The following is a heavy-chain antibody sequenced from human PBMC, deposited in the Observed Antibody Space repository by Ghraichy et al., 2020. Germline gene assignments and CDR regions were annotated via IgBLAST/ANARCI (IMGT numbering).Heavy chain of an antibody. J-gene: IGHJ3*02. CDR3: ARLMTTVTYDAFDI. Sequence: GSLRLSCTVSGGSISSSSYYWGWIRQPPGKGLEWIGSIYYSGSTYYNPSLKSRVTISVDTSKNQFSLKLSSVTAADTAVYYCARLMTTVTYDAFDIWGQGTMVTVSS. CDR2: IYYSGST. V-gene: IGHV4-39*01. CDR1: GGSISSSSYY. D-gene: IGHD4-17*01.